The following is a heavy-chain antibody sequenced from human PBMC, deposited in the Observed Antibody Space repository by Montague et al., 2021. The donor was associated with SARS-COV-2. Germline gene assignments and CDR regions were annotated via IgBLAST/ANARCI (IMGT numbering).Heavy chain of an antibody. J-gene: IGHJ3*02. D-gene: IGHD3-10*01. Sequence: SETLSLTCSVSGDSISSSSYFWGWIRQPPGKGLEWIGSISYSGSTYYKSSLKSRVTISVDTSKNQFSLRLSSVTAADTAVYYCAGHITGSGNAFDIWGQGTMVTVSS. V-gene: IGHV4-39*01. CDR1: GDSISSSSYF. CDR2: ISYSGST. CDR3: AGHITGSGNAFDI.